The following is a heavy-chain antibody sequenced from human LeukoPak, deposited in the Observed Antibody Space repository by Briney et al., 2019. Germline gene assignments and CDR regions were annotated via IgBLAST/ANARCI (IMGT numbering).Heavy chain of an antibody. CDR3: ARVPMGGAFSSSSSNWFDP. V-gene: IGHV1-8*01. D-gene: IGHD6-6*01. CDR1: GYTFTSYD. Sequence: ASVKVSCKASGYTFTSYDINWVRQATGQGLEWMGWMNPNSGNIGYAQKFQGRVTMTRNTSISTAYMELSSLRSEDTAVYYCARVPMGGAFSSSSSNWFDPWGQGTLVTVSS. J-gene: IGHJ5*02. CDR2: MNPNSGNI.